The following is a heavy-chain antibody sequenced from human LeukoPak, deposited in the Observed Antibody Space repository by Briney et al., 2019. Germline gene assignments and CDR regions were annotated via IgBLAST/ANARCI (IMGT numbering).Heavy chain of an antibody. J-gene: IGHJ3*02. CDR1: GFTFSSYA. V-gene: IGHV3-30-3*01. Sequence: GGSLRLSCAASGFTFSSYAIHWVRQAPGKGLEWVAVISYDGSNKYYADSVKGRFTISRDNSKNTLYLQMNSLRAEDTAVYYCVAPDAFDIWGQGTMVTVSS. CDR2: ISYDGSNK. CDR3: VAPDAFDI.